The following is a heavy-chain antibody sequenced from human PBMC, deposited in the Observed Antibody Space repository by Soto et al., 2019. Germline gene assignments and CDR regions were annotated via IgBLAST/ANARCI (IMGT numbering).Heavy chain of an antibody. CDR2: INHSGST. Sequence: LSLTCAVYGGSFSGYYWSWIRQPPGKGLEWIGEINHSGSTNYNPSLKSRVTISVDTSKNQFSLKLSSVTAADTAVYYCARAPPLRIAAAGNAFDIWGQGTMVTVSS. CDR1: GGSFSGYY. D-gene: IGHD6-13*01. J-gene: IGHJ3*02. CDR3: ARAPPLRIAAAGNAFDI. V-gene: IGHV4-34*01.